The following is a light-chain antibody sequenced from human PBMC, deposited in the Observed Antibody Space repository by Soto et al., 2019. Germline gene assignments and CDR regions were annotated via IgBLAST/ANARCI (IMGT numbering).Light chain of an antibody. V-gene: IGKV3-20*01. CDR1: QTVNSDY. Sequence: IGLTQSPGTLSLSPRETATLSCRASQTVNSDYLAWFQQRPGQAPRLLIFATSRRATDIPDRFSGSGSGTDFTLAIRRLEPEDFAVYYCHQFGYSPRTFGQGTKVDIK. CDR3: HQFGYSPRT. J-gene: IGKJ1*01. CDR2: ATS.